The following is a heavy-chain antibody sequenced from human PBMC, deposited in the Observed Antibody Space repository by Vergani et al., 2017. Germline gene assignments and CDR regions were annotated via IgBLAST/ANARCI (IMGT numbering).Heavy chain of an antibody. D-gene: IGHD3-3*01. CDR3: VKGQPDYDFWSGPPY. CDR1: GFTFSSYW. J-gene: IGHJ4*02. CDR2: INSDGSST. Sequence: EVQLVESGGGLVQPGGSLRLSCAASGFTFSSYWMHWVRQAPGKGLVWVSRINSDGSSTSYADSVKGRFTISRDNAKNTLYLQMSSLRAEDTAVYYCVKGQPDYDFWSGPPYWGQGTLVTVSS. V-gene: IGHV3-74*01.